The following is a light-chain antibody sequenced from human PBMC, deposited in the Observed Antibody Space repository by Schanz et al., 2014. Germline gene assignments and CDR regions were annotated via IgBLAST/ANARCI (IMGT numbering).Light chain of an antibody. J-gene: IGKJ1*01. CDR1: QSLLHSNGNNY. Sequence: DIVMPQSPLSLPVPPGEPASISCRSSQSLLHSNGNNYVDWYLQKPGQSPQLLIYLGSNRASGVPDRFSGSGSGTDFTLKISRVEAEDVGVYYCMQALQTPTFGQGTKVEIK. CDR2: LGS. CDR3: MQALQTPT. V-gene: IGKV2-28*01.